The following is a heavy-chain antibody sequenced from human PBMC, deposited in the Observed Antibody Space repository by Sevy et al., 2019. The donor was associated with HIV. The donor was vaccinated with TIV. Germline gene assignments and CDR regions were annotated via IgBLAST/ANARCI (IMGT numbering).Heavy chain of an antibody. CDR1: GGSISSSSYY. CDR2: IYYSGST. D-gene: IGHD6-19*01. V-gene: IGHV4-39*01. J-gene: IGHJ5*02. Sequence: SETLSLTCTVSGGSISSSSYYWGWIRQPPGKGLEWIGSIYYSGSTYYNPSLKSRVTISVGTSKNQFSLKLSSVTAADTAVYYCARQGYSSGWRHNWFDPWGQGTLVTVSS. CDR3: ARQGYSSGWRHNWFDP.